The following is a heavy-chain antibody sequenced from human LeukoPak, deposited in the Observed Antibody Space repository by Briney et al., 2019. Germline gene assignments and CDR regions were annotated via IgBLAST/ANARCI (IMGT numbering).Heavy chain of an antibody. D-gene: IGHD3-22*01. CDR2: ISSSRRTI. J-gene: IGHJ4*02. CDR3: ARDGDSGGYYYGPFDN. Sequence: GGSLRLSCAASGFTFSLFGMTWVRQAPGKGLECISYISSSRRTINYADSVKGRFTISRDNAKNSLYLQMNNLRAEDTAVYYCARDGDSGGYYYGPFDNWGQGTLVTVSS. V-gene: IGHV3-48*04. CDR1: GFTFSLFG.